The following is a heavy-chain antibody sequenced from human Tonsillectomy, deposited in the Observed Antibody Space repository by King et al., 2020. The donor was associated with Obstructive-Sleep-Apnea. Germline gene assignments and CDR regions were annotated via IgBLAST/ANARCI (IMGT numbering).Heavy chain of an antibody. D-gene: IGHD3-10*01. J-gene: IGHJ4*02. Sequence: VQLVESGGGVVQPGRSLRLSCAASGFIFSSYGMHWVRQAPGQGLERVAVISYDGSNKYYADSVKGRFTISRANSKNTLYLHMNRRRAEDTAVYYCAKVVGSGSYYGYYFDDWGQGTLVTVSS. V-gene: IGHV3-30*18. CDR3: AKVVGSGSYYGYYFDD. CDR1: GFIFSSYG. CDR2: ISYDGSNK.